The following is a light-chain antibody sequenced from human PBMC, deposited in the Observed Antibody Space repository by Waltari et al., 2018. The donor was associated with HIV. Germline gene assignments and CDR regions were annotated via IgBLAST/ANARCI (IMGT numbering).Light chain of an antibody. Sequence: EIVLTQSPGTLSLSPGEGATLSCRASQSVSSNYLAWYQQKPGQAPRLLIYAALNRATGVPDRFSGSGSEADLTLRNSRLEPQDFAVYYCQQYGSSPYTFGQGTKLESK. CDR2: AAL. CDR1: QSVSSNY. CDR3: QQYGSSPYT. J-gene: IGKJ2*01. V-gene: IGKV3-20*01.